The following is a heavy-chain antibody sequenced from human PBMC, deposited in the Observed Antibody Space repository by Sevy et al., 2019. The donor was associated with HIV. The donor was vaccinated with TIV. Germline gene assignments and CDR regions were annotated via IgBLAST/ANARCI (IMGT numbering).Heavy chain of an antibody. J-gene: IGHJ3*02. CDR3: AGPGAGSGHYYDAFDI. V-gene: IGHV3-7*01. D-gene: IGHD3-22*01. CDR1: GFTFSSYW. CDR2: IKQDGSEK. Sequence: GGSLRLSCAGSGFTFSSYWMSWVRQAPGKGLEWVANIKQDGSEKYYVDSVKGRFTISRDNAKNSLYLQMNSLRAEDTAVYYCAGPGAGSGHYYDAFDICGQGTMVTVSS.